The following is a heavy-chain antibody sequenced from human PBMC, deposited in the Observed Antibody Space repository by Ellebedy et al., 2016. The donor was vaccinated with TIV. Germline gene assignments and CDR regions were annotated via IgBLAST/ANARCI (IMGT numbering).Heavy chain of an antibody. J-gene: IGHJ4*02. D-gene: IGHD2-21*02. CDR3: ARGGGCGSGDCWAFDY. CDR1: GFIFSSYD. Sequence: GESLKISCAASGFIFSSYDMNWVRQAPGKGLEWVSLISGSGTTIFYAESVEGRFTISRDNAKNTLYLQMNSLRAEDTAVYYCARGGGCGSGDCWAFDYWGQGTLVAVSS. CDR2: ISGSGTTI. V-gene: IGHV3-48*04.